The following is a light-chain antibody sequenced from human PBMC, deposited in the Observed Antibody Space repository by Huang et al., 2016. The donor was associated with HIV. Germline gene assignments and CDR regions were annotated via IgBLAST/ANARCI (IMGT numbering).Light chain of an antibody. V-gene: IGKV1D-13*01. J-gene: IGKJ4*01. CDR1: QDITDA. CDR2: DAS. CDR3: QQFKNYPLT. Sequence: AIQLTQSPSFLSASAGDRVTITCRASQDITDALAWYQQKPGKPPKVLMYDASSLESGVPSRFSGSGSGADCTLTIISLQPEDFATYYCQQFKNYPLTFGGGTKVEVK.